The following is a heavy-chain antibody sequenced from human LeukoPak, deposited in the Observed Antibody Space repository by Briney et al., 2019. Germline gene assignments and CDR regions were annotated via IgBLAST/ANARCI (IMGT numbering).Heavy chain of an antibody. CDR3: ARHPYYDILTGYYMLYYFDY. D-gene: IGHD3-9*01. CDR2: INHCGST. V-gene: IGHV4-34*01. CDR1: GGSFSGYY. J-gene: IGHJ4*02. Sequence: SETLSLTCAVYGGSFSGYYWSWIRQPPGKGLEWIGEINHCGSTNYNPPLKSRVTISVDTSKNQFSLNLSSVTAADTAVYYCARHPYYDILTGYYMLYYFDYWGQGTLVTVSS.